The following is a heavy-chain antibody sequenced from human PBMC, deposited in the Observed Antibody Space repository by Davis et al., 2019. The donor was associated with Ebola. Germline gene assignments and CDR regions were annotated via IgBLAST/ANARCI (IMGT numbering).Heavy chain of an antibody. D-gene: IGHD3-3*01. J-gene: IGHJ5*02. Sequence: MPSETLSLTCTVSGGSISSGDYYWSWIRQPPGKGLEWIGEINHSGSTNYNPSLKSRVTISVDTSKNQFSLKLSSVSAADTAVYYCARGRDFWSAWGQGTLVTVSS. CDR1: GGSISSGDYY. V-gene: IGHV4-39*07. CDR3: ARGRDFWSA. CDR2: INHSGST.